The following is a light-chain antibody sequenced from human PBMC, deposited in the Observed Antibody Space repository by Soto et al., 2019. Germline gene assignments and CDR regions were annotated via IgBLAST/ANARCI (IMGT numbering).Light chain of an antibody. Sequence: IVLTQSPGTLSLSPGERATLSCGASQSVTNNFLAWYQQKPGQAPRLLIYGASSRATGVPDRFSGSGSGTDFTLTISRLEPGDFAVYSCQQYGTPLFTFGPGTKVDIK. CDR2: GAS. CDR3: QQYGTPLFT. V-gene: IGKV3-20*01. CDR1: QSVTNNF. J-gene: IGKJ3*01.